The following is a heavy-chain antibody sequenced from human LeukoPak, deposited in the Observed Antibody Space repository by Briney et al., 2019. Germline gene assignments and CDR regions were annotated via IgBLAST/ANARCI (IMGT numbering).Heavy chain of an antibody. CDR3: ARVMASNGVYYYYYMDV. CDR2: IYSGGST. V-gene: IGHV3-53*01. J-gene: IGHJ6*03. Sequence: TGGSLRLSCTASGFTVSSNYMSCVRQAPGKALEWVSVIYSGGSTYYADSVKGRFTISRDNSKNTLYLQMNSLRAEDTAVYYCARVMASNGVYYYYYMDVWGKGTTVTVSS. D-gene: IGHD5-24*01. CDR1: GFTVSSNY.